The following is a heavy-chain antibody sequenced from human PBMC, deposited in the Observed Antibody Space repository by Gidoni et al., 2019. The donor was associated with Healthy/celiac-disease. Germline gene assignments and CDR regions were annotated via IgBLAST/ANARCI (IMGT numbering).Heavy chain of an antibody. V-gene: IGHV3-9*01. D-gene: IGHD1-26*01. CDR3: AKDKSNSGSYFGVCDY. Sequence: EVQLVESGGGLVQPGRSLRLSCAASGFTFDDYAMHWVRQAPGKGLEWVSGISWNSGSIGYADSVKGRFTISRDNAKNSLYLQMNSLRAEDTALYYCAKDKSNSGSYFGVCDYWGQGTLVTVSS. J-gene: IGHJ4*02. CDR1: GFTFDDYA. CDR2: ISWNSGSI.